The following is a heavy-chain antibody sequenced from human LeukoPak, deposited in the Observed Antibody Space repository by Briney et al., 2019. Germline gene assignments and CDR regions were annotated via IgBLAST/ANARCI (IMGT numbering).Heavy chain of an antibody. CDR2: TFASGST. V-gene: IGHV4-4*07. J-gene: IGHJ4*02. Sequence: SETLSLTRTVSGASINSDYWTWVRQVAGKGLEWIGRTFASGSTNYNPYLRSRITMSVDTSKNQFSLDLSSVTAADTGVYYCVRGWAPRGEKSSFASWGQGTLVTVSS. CDR3: VRGWAPRGEKSSFAS. CDR1: GASINSDY. D-gene: IGHD3-10*01.